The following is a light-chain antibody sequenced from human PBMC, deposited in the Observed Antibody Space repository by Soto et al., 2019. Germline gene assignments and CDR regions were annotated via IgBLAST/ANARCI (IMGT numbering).Light chain of an antibody. V-gene: IGKV3-20*01. CDR3: QFYGDPVKT. J-gene: IGKJ1*01. CDR2: DAS. CDR1: QTVSSNF. Sequence: ELVLTQSPGTLSLSPGERGTLSCRASQTVSSNFLAWYQQKPGQAPRLLIFDASTRASGIPDRFTGSGSGTDFTLTISRVEPEDFAVYYCQFYGDPVKTFGQGTKVEIK.